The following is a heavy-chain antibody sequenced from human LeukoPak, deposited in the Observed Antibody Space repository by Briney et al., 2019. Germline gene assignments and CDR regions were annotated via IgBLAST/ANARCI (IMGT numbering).Heavy chain of an antibody. V-gene: IGHV3-53*04. J-gene: IGHJ4*02. Sequence: GGSLRLSCAASGFTVSSNYMSWVRQAPGKGLEWVSVIYSGGSTYYADSVKGRFTISRHNSKNTLYLQMNSLRAEDTAVYYCASGVYDILTGYYQGFDYWGQGTLVTVSP. CDR1: GFTVSSNY. CDR2: IYSGGST. D-gene: IGHD3-9*01. CDR3: ASGVYDILTGYYQGFDY.